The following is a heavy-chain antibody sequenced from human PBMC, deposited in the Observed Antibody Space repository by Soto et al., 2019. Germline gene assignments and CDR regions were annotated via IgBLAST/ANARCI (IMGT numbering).Heavy chain of an antibody. CDR3: AKCPSYYYDSSGFNWFDP. V-gene: IGHV3-23*01. CDR1: GFTFSSYA. D-gene: IGHD3-22*01. CDR2: ISGSGGST. J-gene: IGHJ5*02. Sequence: EVQLLESGGGLVQPGGSLRLSCAASGFTFSSYAMSWVRQAPGKGLEWVSAISGSGGSTYYADSVKGRFTISRDNSKNTLYLQMNSLRAEDTAVYYCAKCPSYYYDSSGFNWFDPWGQGTLVTVSS.